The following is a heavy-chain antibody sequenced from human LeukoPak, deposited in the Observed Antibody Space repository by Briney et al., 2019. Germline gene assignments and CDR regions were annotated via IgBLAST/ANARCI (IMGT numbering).Heavy chain of an antibody. Sequence: GGSLRLSCAASGFTFTRQTMSWVRQAPGKRLEWVASMKEDGSVIEYVDSVKGRVTISRDNSKNTLYLQMNSLRTEDTAVYYCARGYSSSWYYFDYWGQGTLVTVSS. CDR2: MKEDGSVI. D-gene: IGHD6-13*01. V-gene: IGHV3-7*01. J-gene: IGHJ4*02. CDR3: ARGYSSSWYYFDY. CDR1: GFTFTRQT.